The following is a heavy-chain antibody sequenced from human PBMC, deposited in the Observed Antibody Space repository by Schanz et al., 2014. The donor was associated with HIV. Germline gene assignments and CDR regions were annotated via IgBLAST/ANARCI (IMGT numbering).Heavy chain of an antibody. CDR1: GFTFSNYA. V-gene: IGHV3-48*01. CDR3: ARSPSYGMDV. CDR2: ISTTGYTI. Sequence: VQLVESGGGVVQPGRSLRLSCAVSGFTFSNYAMHWVRQAPGKGLEWLSYISTTGYTIHYANSVMGRFTVSRDNAKNSLSLQMNSLRAEDTAVYYCARSPSYGMDVWGQGTTVTVSS. J-gene: IGHJ6*02.